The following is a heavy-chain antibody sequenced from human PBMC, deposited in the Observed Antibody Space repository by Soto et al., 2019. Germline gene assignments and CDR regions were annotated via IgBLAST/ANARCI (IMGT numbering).Heavy chain of an antibody. CDR1: GFTFSSYS. D-gene: IGHD5-18*01. V-gene: IGHV3-21*01. CDR2: ISSSSSYI. CDR3: ARATTRDGYSPFDY. Sequence: GGSLRLSCAASGFTFSSYSMNWVRQAPGKGLEWVSSISSSSSYIYYADSVKGRFTISRDNAKNSLYLQMNSLRAEDTAVYYCARATTRDGYSPFDYWGQGTLVAVSS. J-gene: IGHJ4*02.